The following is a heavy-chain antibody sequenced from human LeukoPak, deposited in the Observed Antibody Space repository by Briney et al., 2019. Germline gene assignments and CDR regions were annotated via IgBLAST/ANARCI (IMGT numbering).Heavy chain of an antibody. Sequence: SETLSLTCTVSGGSISSHYWSWIRQPPGKGLEWIGYIYYSGSTNYNPSPKSRVTISVDTSKNQFSLKLSSVTAADTAVYYCARDFAGDDAFDIWGQGTMVTVSS. J-gene: IGHJ3*02. D-gene: IGHD7-27*01. CDR3: ARDFAGDDAFDI. CDR1: GGSISSHY. V-gene: IGHV4-59*11. CDR2: IYYSGST.